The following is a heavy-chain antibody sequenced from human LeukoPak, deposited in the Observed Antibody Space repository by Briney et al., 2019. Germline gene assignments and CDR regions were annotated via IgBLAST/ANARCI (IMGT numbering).Heavy chain of an antibody. CDR1: GFTFSDYW. CDR3: ARGRIGGWTDY. V-gene: IGHV3-74*01. CDR2: IKTDGRST. D-gene: IGHD6-19*01. Sequence: GGSLRLSCAASGFTFSDYWMHWVRQAPGTGLVWVSRIKTDGRSTNYADSVKGRFTISGDNAKNTLYLQMNSLRAEDTAVYYCARGRIGGWTDYWGQGTLVTVSS. J-gene: IGHJ4*02.